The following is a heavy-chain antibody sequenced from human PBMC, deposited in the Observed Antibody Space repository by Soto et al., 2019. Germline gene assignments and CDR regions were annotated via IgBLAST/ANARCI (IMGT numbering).Heavy chain of an antibody. V-gene: IGHV3-33*01. J-gene: IGHJ4*02. Sequence: EGSLRLSCAASGFTLSSYGMHWVRQAPGKGLEWVAVIWYDGSNKNYADSVKGRFTISRDNSKNTLYLQMNSLRAEDTAVYYCARQQLAAPMDYFGYWGQGTLVTVSS. CDR1: GFTLSSYG. CDR2: IWYDGSNK. D-gene: IGHD6-13*01. CDR3: ARQQLAAPMDYFGY.